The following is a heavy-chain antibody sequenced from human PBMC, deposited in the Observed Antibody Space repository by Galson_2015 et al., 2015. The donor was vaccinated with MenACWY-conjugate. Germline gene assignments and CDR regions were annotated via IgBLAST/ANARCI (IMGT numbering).Heavy chain of an antibody. CDR3: ARGWAGIRSYHYYYMDV. CDR2: IYYSGST. V-gene: IGHV4-59*01. J-gene: IGHJ6*03. D-gene: IGHD3-10*01. Sequence: GKALEWIGYIYYSGSTNYSPSLKSRVTISIDTSKKQFSLKLSSVTAADTAVYYCARGWAGIRSYHYYYMDVWGKGTTVTVSS.